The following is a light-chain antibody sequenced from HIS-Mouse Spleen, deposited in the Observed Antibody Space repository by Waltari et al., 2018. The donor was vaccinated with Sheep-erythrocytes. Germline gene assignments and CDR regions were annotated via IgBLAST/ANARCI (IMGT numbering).Light chain of an antibody. CDR3: CSYAGSSTPWV. CDR1: AVMLGVNL. Sequence: QSALTQPASVSGSPDSRSPSPALEPAVMLGVNLVSWYQQHPGKAPKPMIYGGSKRPSGVSNRVSCSKSGNTASLTISGLQAEDEADYYCCSYAGSSTPWVFGGGTKLTVL. CDR2: GGS. J-gene: IGLJ3*02. V-gene: IGLV2-23*01.